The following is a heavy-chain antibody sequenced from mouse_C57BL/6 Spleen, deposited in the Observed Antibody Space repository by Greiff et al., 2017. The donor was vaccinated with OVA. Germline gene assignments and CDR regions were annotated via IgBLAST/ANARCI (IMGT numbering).Heavy chain of an antibody. V-gene: IGHV3-6*01. J-gene: IGHJ1*03. CDR2: ISYDGSN. CDR1: GYSITSGYY. Sequence: ESGPGLVNPSQSLSLTCSVTGYSITSGYYWNWIRQFPGNKLEWMGYISYDGSNNYNPSLKNRISITRDTSKNQFFLKLNSVTTEDTATYYCANWDGSRYFDVWGTGTTVTVSS. CDR3: ANWDGSRYFDV. D-gene: IGHD4-1*01.